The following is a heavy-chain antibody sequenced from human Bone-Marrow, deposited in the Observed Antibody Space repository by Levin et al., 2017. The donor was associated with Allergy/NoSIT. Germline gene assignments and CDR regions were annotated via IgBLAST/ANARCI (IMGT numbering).Heavy chain of an antibody. CDR3: AREVAYDGPSDYSGMDV. Sequence: SETLSLTCTVSGGSISSSSYYWGWIRQPPGKWLEWIGTIYYSGSTYYNPSLKSRVTISIDMSKNQFSLKLSSVTAADTAVYYCAREVAYDGPSDYSGMDVWGQGTTVTVSS. CDR1: GGSISSSSYY. V-gene: IGHV4-39*07. CDR2: IYYSGST. D-gene: IGHD5-12*01. J-gene: IGHJ6*02.